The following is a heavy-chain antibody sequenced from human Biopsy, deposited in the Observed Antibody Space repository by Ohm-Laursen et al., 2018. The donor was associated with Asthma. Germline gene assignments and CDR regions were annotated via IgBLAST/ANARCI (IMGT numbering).Heavy chain of an antibody. Sequence: GASVKVSCKASGYPFTSFDLNWVRLAAGQGLEWMGWMNPRSGVTNFAPKFRGRISMTRDASISTAYLEMSSLRSDDTALYFCAATGYSGYYYRTWGQGTLATVSS. V-gene: IGHV1-8*02. CDR2: MNPRSGVT. J-gene: IGHJ5*02. CDR1: GYPFTSFD. CDR3: AATGYSGYYYRT. D-gene: IGHD5-12*01.